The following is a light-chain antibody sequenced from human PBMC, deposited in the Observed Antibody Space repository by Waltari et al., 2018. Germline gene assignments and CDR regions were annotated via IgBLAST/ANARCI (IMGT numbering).Light chain of an antibody. CDR1: SPRIYY. CDR3: HSRDISGDVL. Sequence: SSELTQDPAVSVALGQTVRITCQGDSPRIYYVSWFLQKPGQAPALVLYGKNSRPSGIPDRFSASSSGSTASLTIIGAQAEDEADYYCHSRDISGDVLIGGGTKLTVV. J-gene: IGLJ2*01. CDR2: GKN. V-gene: IGLV3-19*01.